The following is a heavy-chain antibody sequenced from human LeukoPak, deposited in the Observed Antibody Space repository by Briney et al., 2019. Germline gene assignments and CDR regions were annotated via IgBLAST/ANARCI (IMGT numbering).Heavy chain of an antibody. Sequence: SETLSLTCIVSGGSISNCYWSWIRQPPGKGLEWSGYIYYSGDTKYNSSLKTRITISVDTSKNQFSLKLTSVTAADTAVYYCARGGDGYNYFDNWGQGTLVTVSS. J-gene: IGHJ4*02. D-gene: IGHD5-24*01. CDR1: GGSISNCY. CDR3: ARGGDGYNYFDN. CDR2: IYYSGDT. V-gene: IGHV4-59*01.